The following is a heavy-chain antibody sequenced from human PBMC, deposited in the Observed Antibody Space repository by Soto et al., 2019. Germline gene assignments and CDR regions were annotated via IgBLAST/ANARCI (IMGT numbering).Heavy chain of an antibody. V-gene: IGHV3-53*01. CDR3: AASQPLTIFGEDYYYGMDV. CDR1: GFTVSSNY. J-gene: IGHJ6*02. CDR2: IYSGGST. D-gene: IGHD3-3*01. Sequence: GSLRLYCAASGFTVSSNYMSWVRQAPGKGLEWVSVIYSGGSTYYADSVKGRFTISRDNSKNTLYLQMNSRRAEDTAVYYCAASQPLTIFGEDYYYGMDVWGQGTTVTVSS.